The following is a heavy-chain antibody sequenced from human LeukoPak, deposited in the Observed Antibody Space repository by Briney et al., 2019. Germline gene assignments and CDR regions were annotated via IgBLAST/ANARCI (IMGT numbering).Heavy chain of an antibody. D-gene: IGHD5-12*01. CDR1: GGTFSSYA. CDR3: ARVPSNSGYDGYYFDY. V-gene: IGHV1-69*13. J-gene: IGHJ4*02. CDR2: IIPIFGTA. Sequence: GASVKVSCKASGGTFSSYAISWVRQAPGQGLEWMGGIIPIFGTANYAQKFQGRVTITADESTSTAYMELSSLRSEDTAVYYCARVPSNSGYDGYYFDYWGQGTLVTVSS.